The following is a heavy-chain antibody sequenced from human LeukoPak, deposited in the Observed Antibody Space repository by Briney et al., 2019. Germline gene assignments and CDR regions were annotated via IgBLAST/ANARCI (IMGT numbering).Heavy chain of an antibody. V-gene: IGHV3-7*01. CDR3: ARDHGYSGYDYDY. D-gene: IGHD5-12*01. Sequence: GGSLRLSCAASGFTFSSYWMSWVRQAPGKGLEWVANINQDGSDTYYVDSVKGRFTISRDNAKNSLYLQMNSLRAEDTAVYYCARDHGYSGYDYDYWGQGTLVTVSS. CDR2: INQDGSDT. CDR1: GFTFSSYW. J-gene: IGHJ4*02.